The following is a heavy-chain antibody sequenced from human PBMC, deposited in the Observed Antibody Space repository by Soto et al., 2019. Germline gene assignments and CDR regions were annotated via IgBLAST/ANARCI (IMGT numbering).Heavy chain of an antibody. V-gene: IGHV3-23*01. CDR1: GFTFSNYA. D-gene: IGHD1-26*01. CDR2: ISSSGGGT. J-gene: IGHJ5*02. Sequence: EVQLLESGGGLVQPGGSLRLSCAASGFTFSNYAMSWVRQGPGKGLEWVSAISSSGGGTYYADSVRGRFTISRDNTKNTVYLQMNSLRAEDTAVYYCAKEEPSEVYVPFRWLDPWGQGTLVTVTS. CDR3: AKEEPSEVYVPFRWLDP.